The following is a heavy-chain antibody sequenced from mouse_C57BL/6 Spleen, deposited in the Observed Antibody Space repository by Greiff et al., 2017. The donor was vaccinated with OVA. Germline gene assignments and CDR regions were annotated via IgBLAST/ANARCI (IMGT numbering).Heavy chain of an antibody. CDR1: GYTFTSYW. CDR2: IHPNSGST. D-gene: IGHD1-1*01. Sequence: QVHVKQPGAELVKPGASVKLSCKASGYTFTSYWMHWVKQRPGQGLEWIGMIHPNSGSTNYNEKFKSKATLTVDKSSSTAYMQLSSLTSEDSAVYYCARGGSSSYYFDYWGQGTTLTVSS. CDR3: ARGGSSSYYFDY. V-gene: IGHV1-64*01. J-gene: IGHJ2*01.